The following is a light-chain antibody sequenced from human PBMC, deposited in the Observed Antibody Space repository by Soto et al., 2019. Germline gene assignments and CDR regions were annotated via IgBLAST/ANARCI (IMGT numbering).Light chain of an antibody. CDR2: GAS. V-gene: IGKV3-20*01. CDR3: QQYGGSPRT. Sequence: ETVLTQSQSTLSLSPGERASLSCRATQSVSSSYLAWYQQKPGQAPRLLIYGASSRATGIPDRFSGSGSGTDFTLTISRLEPEDFAVYYCQQYGGSPRTFGQGTKLEIK. J-gene: IGKJ2*01. CDR1: QSVSSSY.